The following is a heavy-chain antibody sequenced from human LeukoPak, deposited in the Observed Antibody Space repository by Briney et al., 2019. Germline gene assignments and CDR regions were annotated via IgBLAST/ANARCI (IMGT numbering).Heavy chain of an antibody. CDR3: ARAFGYNWNYYMDV. CDR1: GGSISSYY. D-gene: IGHD1-20*01. V-gene: IGHV4-59*01. Sequence: SETLSLTCTVSGGSISSYYWGWIRQPPGKGLEWIGYVYSSGNTNYNPSLKSRVTISADTSENQFSLKLTSVTAADTAVYYCARAFGYNWNYYMDVWGKGTTVTVSS. CDR2: VYSSGNT. J-gene: IGHJ6*03.